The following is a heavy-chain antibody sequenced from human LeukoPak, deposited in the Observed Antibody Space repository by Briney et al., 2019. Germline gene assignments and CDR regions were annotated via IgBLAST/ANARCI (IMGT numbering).Heavy chain of an antibody. CDR1: GFTPSDYY. CDR2: SRDKTNTYST. Sequence: PGGSLRLSCAASGFTPSDYYMDWVRQAPGRGLEWVGRSRDKTNTYSTEYAASAKGRFIISRDDSKNSLSLQMNSLKIEDTAVYYCARLRGNYPDYWGQGTLVTVSS. D-gene: IGHD1-7*01. J-gene: IGHJ4*02. CDR3: ARLRGNYPDY. V-gene: IGHV3-72*01.